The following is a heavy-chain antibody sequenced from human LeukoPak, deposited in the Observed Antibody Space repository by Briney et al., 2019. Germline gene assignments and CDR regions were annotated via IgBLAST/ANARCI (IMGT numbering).Heavy chain of an antibody. CDR2: IYHTGSA. CDR3: ARGPPTVLFTNYIRSLWIDP. J-gene: IGHJ5*02. D-gene: IGHD4/OR15-4a*01. CDR1: GGSISSGGYY. V-gene: IGHV4-61*08. Sequence: SETLSLTCTVSGGSISSGGYYWSWIRQSPGKGLEFIGYIYHTGSANYNFSLKSRVTISVDTSKSQFSLRLTSVTAADTAVYYCARGPPTVLFTNYIRSLWIDPWGQGILVTVSS.